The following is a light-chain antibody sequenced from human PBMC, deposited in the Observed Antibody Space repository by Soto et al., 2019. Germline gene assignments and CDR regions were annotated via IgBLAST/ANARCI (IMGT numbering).Light chain of an antibody. CDR1: QTIRSNY. V-gene: IGKV3-20*01. CDR3: QQYGSSPWT. CDR2: GAS. Sequence: ETVLTQSPGTLSLPPGERATLSCRASQTIRSNYLAWYRQTPGQAPRLLIYGASNRATGIADRFSGSGSGTDFTLIISRLEPEDFALYYCQQYGSSPWTFGQGTKVEIK. J-gene: IGKJ1*01.